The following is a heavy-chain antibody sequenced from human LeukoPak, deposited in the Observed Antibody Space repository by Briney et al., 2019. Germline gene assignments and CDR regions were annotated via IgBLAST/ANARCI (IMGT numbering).Heavy chain of an antibody. D-gene: IGHD3-10*01. CDR2: ISSSGSTI. CDR1: GFTFSDYY. Sequence: GSLRLSCAASGFTFSDYYMSWIRQAPGKGLEWVSYISSSGSTIYYADSVKGRFTISRDNAKNSLYLQMNSLRAEDTAVYYCARGVRELGHYYGSGSYYEDYWGQGTLVTVSS. V-gene: IGHV3-11*01. CDR3: ARGVRELGHYYGSGSYYEDY. J-gene: IGHJ4*02.